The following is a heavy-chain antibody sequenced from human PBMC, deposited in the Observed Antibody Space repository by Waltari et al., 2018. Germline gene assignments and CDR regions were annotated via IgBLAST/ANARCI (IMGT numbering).Heavy chain of an antibody. V-gene: IGHV2-26*01. Sequence: QVTLKESGPVLVKPTETLTLTCTVSGFSLSNARMGVSWIRQPPGKALEWLAHIFSNDEKSYSTARKSRLTISKDTAKSQVVLTMTNMDPVDTATYYCARIWAPRGGPIYYFDYWGQGTLVTVSS. D-gene: IGHD3-10*01. CDR2: IFSNDEK. J-gene: IGHJ4*02. CDR3: ARIWAPRGGPIYYFDY. CDR1: GFSLSNARMG.